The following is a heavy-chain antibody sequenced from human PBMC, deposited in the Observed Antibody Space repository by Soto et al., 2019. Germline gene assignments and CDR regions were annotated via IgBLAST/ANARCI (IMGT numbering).Heavy chain of an antibody. V-gene: IGHV4-31*03. CDR2: VYSSGST. CDR1: GGSISSGGYY. Sequence: SETLSLTCTVSGGSISSGGYYWSWIRQPPGKGLEWIGYVYSSGSTYYNPSLKRRVTISVDTSKNQFSLKLSSVTAADTAVYYCARGRYYDLLSGYPLYGMDVWGQGTTVTVSS. D-gene: IGHD3-3*01. J-gene: IGHJ6*02. CDR3: ARGRYYDLLSGYPLYGMDV.